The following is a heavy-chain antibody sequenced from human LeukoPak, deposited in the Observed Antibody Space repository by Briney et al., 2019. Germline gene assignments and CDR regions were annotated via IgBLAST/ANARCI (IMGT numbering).Heavy chain of an antibody. J-gene: IGHJ4*02. CDR1: GYTFTSYG. CDR2: IGAYNGNT. D-gene: IGHD4-17*01. Sequence: ASVNVSCTASGYTFTSYGISWVRQAPGQGLEWMGWIGAYNGNTNYAQELQGRVTMTTDTSTSTAYMELRSLRSDDTAVYYCARAGAAVTSHFDFWGQGTLVIVSS. V-gene: IGHV1-18*01. CDR3: ARAGAAVTSHFDF.